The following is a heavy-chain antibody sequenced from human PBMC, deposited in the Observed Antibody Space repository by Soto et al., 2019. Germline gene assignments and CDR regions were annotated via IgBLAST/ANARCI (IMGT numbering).Heavy chain of an antibody. CDR3: ARSRRVWTNSGSYYGYYYYGMDV. Sequence: GSLRLSCAASGFTFSSYGMHWVRQAPGKGLESIGEINHSGSTNYNPSLKSRVTISVDTSKNQFSLKLSSVTAADTAVYYCARSRRVWTNSGSYYGYYYYGMDVWGQGTTVTVSS. J-gene: IGHJ6*02. D-gene: IGHD3-10*01. V-gene: IGHV4-34*01. CDR1: GFTFSSYG. CDR2: INHSGST.